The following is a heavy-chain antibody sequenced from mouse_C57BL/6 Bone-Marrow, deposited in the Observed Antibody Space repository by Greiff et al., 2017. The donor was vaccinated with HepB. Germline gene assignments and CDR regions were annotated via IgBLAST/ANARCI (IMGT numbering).Heavy chain of an antibody. CDR1: GFTFSDYG. Sequence: EVKLMESGGGLVKPGGSLKLSCAASGFTFSDYGMHWVRQAPEKGLEWVAYISSGSSTIYYADTVKGRFTISRDNSKNTLFLQMTSLRSKDTAMYYCAKSSNYDAMDYWDQGTSVTVSS. CDR3: AKSSNYDAMDY. D-gene: IGHD2-5*01. CDR2: ISSGSSTI. V-gene: IGHV5-17*01. J-gene: IGHJ4*01.